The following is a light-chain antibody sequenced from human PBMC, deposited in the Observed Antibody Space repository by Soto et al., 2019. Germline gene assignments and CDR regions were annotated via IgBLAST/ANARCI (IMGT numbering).Light chain of an antibody. CDR3: QQYNSFSHN. Sequence: DIQVTQSPSTLSASVGDRVTITCRASQIISSWLAWYQQKPGKAPKLLIYDVSSLESGVPSRFSPSGSGTELTLTINRLQPDDFATYYCQQYNSFSHNFGQGTKVDIK. V-gene: IGKV1-5*01. CDR1: QIISSW. J-gene: IGKJ1*01. CDR2: DVS.